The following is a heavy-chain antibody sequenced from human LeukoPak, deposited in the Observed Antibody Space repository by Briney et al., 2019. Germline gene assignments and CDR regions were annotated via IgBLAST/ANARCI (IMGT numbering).Heavy chain of an antibody. CDR1: GGTFSSYA. CDR2: IIPIFGTA. V-gene: IGHV1-69*05. CDR3: ATFLVNWNSPGY. Sequence: SVKVSCKASGGTFSSYAISWVRQAPGQGLEWMGGIIPIFGTANYAQKFQGRVTITTDESTSTAYMELSSLRSEDTAVYYCATFLVNWNSPGYWGQGTLVTVSS. J-gene: IGHJ4*02. D-gene: IGHD1-7*01.